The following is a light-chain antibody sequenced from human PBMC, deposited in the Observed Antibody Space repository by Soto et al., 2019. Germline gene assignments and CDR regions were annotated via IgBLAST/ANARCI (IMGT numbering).Light chain of an antibody. V-gene: IGKV1-39*01. Sequence: DIQMTQSPSSLSASVGDRVTITCRASQSIRSYLNWYQQKPGKAPKLLIYTASSLQSGVPSRFSGSGSGTDFTLTISSLQPEDFATYYCQQSYRTTTFGGGTKVEIK. CDR2: TAS. CDR3: QQSYRTTT. J-gene: IGKJ4*01. CDR1: QSIRSY.